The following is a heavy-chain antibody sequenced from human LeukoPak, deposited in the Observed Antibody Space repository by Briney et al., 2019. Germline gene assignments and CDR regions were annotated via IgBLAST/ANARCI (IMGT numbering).Heavy chain of an antibody. CDR3: ARGYGDSNFDY. V-gene: IGHV3-30*19. CDR2: IWYDGSNK. D-gene: IGHD4-17*01. Sequence: PGGSLRLSCAASGFTFSSYGMHWVRQAPGKGLEWVAVIWYDGSNKYYADSVKGRFTISRDNSKNTLYLQMNSLRAEDTAVYYCARGYGDSNFDYWGQGTLVTVSS. J-gene: IGHJ4*02. CDR1: GFTFSSYG.